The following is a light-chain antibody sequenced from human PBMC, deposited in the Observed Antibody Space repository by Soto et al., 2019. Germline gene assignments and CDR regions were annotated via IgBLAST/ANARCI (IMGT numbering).Light chain of an antibody. V-gene: IGLV2-14*01. CDR1: SSDIGGYNY. J-gene: IGLJ1*01. Sequence: QSALTQPASVSGSPGQSITISCAGTSSDIGGYNYVSWYQQHPGKAPKVMIYEVSNRPSGVSNRFSGSKSGNTASLTISGLQAEDEADYYCSSYTSSSTLSVFGSGTKLTVL. CDR2: EVS. CDR3: SSYTSSSTLSV.